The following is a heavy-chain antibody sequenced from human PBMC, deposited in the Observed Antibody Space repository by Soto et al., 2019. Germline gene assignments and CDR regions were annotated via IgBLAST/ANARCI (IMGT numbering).Heavy chain of an antibody. CDR3: AKGSAVIITLHYYYMDV. CDR1: GFTFSSYA. D-gene: IGHD3-9*01. J-gene: IGHJ6*03. Sequence: GGSLRLSCAASGFTFSSYAMSWVRQAPGKGLEWVSAISGSGGSTYYADSVKGRFTISRDNSKNTLYLQMNSLRAEDTAVYYCAKGSAVIITLHYYYMDVWGKGTTVTVSS. CDR2: ISGSGGST. V-gene: IGHV3-23*01.